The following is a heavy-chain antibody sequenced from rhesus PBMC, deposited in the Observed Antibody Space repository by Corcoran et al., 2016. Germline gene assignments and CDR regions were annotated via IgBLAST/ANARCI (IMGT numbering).Heavy chain of an antibody. D-gene: IGHD6-13*01. CDR3: AKAIAANIFDY. V-gene: IGHV3-119*01. CDR2: ISSEWDST. J-gene: IGHJ4*01. Sequence: EVQLVESGGGLVQPGGSLRLSCAASGFTFSSYWMYWVRQAPGKGLEWVSRISSEWDSTSYADSVKGRFTISRENAKNSLYLQMNSLRAEDTAVYYCAKAIAANIFDYWGQGVLVTVSS. CDR1: GFTFSSYW.